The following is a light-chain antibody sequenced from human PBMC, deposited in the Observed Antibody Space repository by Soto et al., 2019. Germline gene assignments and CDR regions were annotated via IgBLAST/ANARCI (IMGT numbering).Light chain of an antibody. J-gene: IGKJ5*01. CDR1: QDISVY. CDR2: SAS. CDR3: QKFNTAPLT. V-gene: IGKV1-27*01. Sequence: DIQMTQSPSSLSASVGDRVTITCRASQDISVYLAWYQHKPGKVPKLLIYSASTLQSGVPSRFSGSGSGTDVTLTISSLQPEDVATYNCQKFNTAPLTFGQGTRLEI.